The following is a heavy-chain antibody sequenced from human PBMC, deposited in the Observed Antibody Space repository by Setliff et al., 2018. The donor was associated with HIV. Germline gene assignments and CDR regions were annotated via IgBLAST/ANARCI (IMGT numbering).Heavy chain of an antibody. CDR3: ARHFSVAGDAFDI. J-gene: IGHJ3*02. CDR2: IYPGDSDT. Sequence: PGESLKISCKGSGYSFSNYWIAWVRQMPGKGPEWMGIIYPGDSDTRYSPSFQGQVTISALKSITTAYLQWSSLKASDTAMYYCARHFSVAGDAFDIWGQGTMVTVSS. CDR1: GYSFSNYW. D-gene: IGHD6-19*01. V-gene: IGHV5-51*01.